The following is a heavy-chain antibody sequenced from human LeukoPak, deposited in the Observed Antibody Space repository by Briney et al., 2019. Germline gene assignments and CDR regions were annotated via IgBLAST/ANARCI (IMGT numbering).Heavy chain of an antibody. Sequence: SETLSLTCTVSGGSISSGGYYWSWIRQHPGKGLEWIGYIYYSGSTNYNPSLKSRVTISVDTSKNQFSLKLSSVTAAGTAVYYCARGDWFDPWGQGTLVTVSS. CDR2: IYYSGST. CDR1: GGSISSGGYY. J-gene: IGHJ5*02. V-gene: IGHV4-61*08. CDR3: ARGDWFDP.